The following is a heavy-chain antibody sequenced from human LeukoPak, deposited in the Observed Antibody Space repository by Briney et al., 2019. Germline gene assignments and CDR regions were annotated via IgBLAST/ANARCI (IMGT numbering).Heavy chain of an antibody. CDR1: GYTFTGYY. CDR3: ARGRTPVYYYDSSGYYSPFDY. D-gene: IGHD3-22*01. Sequence: GASVTVSCKASGYTFTGYYMHWVRQAPGQGLEWMGWINPNSGGTNYAQKFQGRVTMTRDTSISTAYMELSRLRSDDTAVYYCARGRTPVYYYDSSGYYSPFDYWGQGTLVTVSS. CDR2: INPNSGGT. J-gene: IGHJ4*02. V-gene: IGHV1-2*02.